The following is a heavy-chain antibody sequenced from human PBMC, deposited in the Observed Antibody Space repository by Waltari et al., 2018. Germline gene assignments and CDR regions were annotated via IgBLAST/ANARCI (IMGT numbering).Heavy chain of an antibody. V-gene: IGHV4-34*01. CDR2: NNQSGRT. Sequence: QVPLQQWGAGLLKPSETLSLTCAVYGGSFSGYYWRWIGQPPGKGLEWIGENNQSGRTEYNPTLQTRVTISVDTAKNQFSLKLSSVTAADTAVDDCARVKEQQLVLGNWFDPWGQGTLVTVSS. D-gene: IGHD6-13*01. CDR3: ARVKEQQLVLGNWFDP. CDR1: GGSFSGYY. J-gene: IGHJ5*02.